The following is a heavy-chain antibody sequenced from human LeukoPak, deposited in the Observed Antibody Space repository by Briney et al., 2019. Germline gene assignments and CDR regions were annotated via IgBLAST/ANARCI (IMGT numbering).Heavy chain of an antibody. CDR1: GFAPGFTFRSYS. CDR2: ITSDSSII. V-gene: IGHV3-48*02. J-gene: IGHJ5*02. CDR3: ARSPFP. Sequence: GGSLRLSCAASGFAPGFTFRSYSMNWVRQAPGKGLEWVSYITSDSSIIKYADSVRGRFTISRDNAKNSLYLQMHSLRDEDTAVYYCARSPFPWGQGTLVTVSS.